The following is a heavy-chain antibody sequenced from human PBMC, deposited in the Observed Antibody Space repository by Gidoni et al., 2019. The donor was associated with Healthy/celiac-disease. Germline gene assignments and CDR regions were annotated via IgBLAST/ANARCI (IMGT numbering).Heavy chain of an antibody. J-gene: IGHJ2*01. Sequence: EVQLVESGGGLVKPGGSLRLSCAASGFTFSSYSMNWVRQAPGKGLEWVSSISSSSSYIYYADSGKGRFTISRDNAKNSLYLQMNSLRAEDTVVYYCAGSSWTDPYWYFDLWGRGTLVTVSS. CDR3: AGSSWTDPYWYFDL. CDR1: GFTFSSYS. CDR2: ISSSSSYI. D-gene: IGHD6-13*01. V-gene: IGHV3-21*01.